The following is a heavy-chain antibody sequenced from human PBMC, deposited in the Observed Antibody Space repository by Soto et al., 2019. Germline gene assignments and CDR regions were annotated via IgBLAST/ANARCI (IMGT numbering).Heavy chain of an antibody. CDR1: GFSLSDHY. CDR2: SRNKANSYTT. CDR3: SRGFTAAGTDEGDY. J-gene: IGHJ4*02. V-gene: IGHV3-72*01. Sequence: EVQLVESGGGLVQPGGSLRLSCTASGFSLSDHYVDWVRQAPGKGLEWVGRSRNKANSYTTEYAASGRGRFTISRDDSRNSLYLQMDSLKYEDTAVYYCSRGFTAAGTDEGDYWGQGTLVTVSS. D-gene: IGHD3-10*01.